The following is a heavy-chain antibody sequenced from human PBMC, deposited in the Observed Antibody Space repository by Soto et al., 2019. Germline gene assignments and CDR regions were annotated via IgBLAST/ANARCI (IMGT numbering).Heavy chain of an antibody. Sequence: QVQLVQSGAEVKKPGSSVKVSCKASGGTFSSYAISWVRQAPGQGLEWMGGIIPIFGTANYAQKFQGRVTITADESTSTAYMELSSLRSEDTAVYYCARVGAADSDDDVYDILTGAYYYGMDVWGQGTTVTVSS. CDR2: IIPIFGTA. CDR1: GGTFSSYA. J-gene: IGHJ6*02. D-gene: IGHD3-9*01. V-gene: IGHV1-69*01. CDR3: ARVGAADSDDDVYDILTGAYYYGMDV.